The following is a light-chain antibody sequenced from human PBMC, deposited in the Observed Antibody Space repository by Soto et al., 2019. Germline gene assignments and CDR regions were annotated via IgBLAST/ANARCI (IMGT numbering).Light chain of an antibody. CDR1: NSDIGTLNS. CDR2: GVS. V-gene: IGLV2-14*01. Sequence: QSALTQPASVSASPGQSSTISCTETNSDIGTLNSVSWYQQFPGKAPKLMIFGVSVRPSGVSTRFSGSKFGNTAFLYISGLQAEDEADYYCSSYTSSRTDVFGSGTKLTVL. CDR3: SSYTSSRTDV. J-gene: IGLJ1*01.